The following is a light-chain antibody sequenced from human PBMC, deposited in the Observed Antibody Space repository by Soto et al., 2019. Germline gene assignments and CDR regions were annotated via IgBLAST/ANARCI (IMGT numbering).Light chain of an antibody. Sequence: EIGLTQSPGTLSLSPGERATLSCRASQSVSSSYLAWYQQKPGQAPRLLLYGASSRSTGIPVRFSGSGSGTDLTLTISRLEPEDFAVYYCQQYGISPLTFGQGAKVEIK. J-gene: IGKJ1*01. CDR1: QSVSSSY. V-gene: IGKV3-20*01. CDR2: GAS. CDR3: QQYGISPLT.